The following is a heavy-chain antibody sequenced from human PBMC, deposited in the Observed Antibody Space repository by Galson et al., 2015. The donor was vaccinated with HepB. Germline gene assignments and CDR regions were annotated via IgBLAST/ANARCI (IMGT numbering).Heavy chain of an antibody. V-gene: IGHV6-1*01. D-gene: IGHD6-13*01. CDR2: TYYRSKWYN. CDR1: GDSVSSNSAA. J-gene: IGHJ6*02. Sequence: CAISGDSVSSNSAAWNWIRQSPSRGLEWLGRTYYRSKWYNDYAVSVKSRITINPDTSKNQFSLQLNSVTPEDTAVYYCARDEGGYSSSLGWGMDVWGQGTTVTVSS. CDR3: ARDEGGYSSSLGWGMDV.